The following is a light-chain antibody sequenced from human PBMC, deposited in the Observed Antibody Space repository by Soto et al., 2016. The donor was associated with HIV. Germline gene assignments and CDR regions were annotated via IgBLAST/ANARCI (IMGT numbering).Light chain of an antibody. CDR1: SLRGYY. J-gene: IGLJ2*01. V-gene: IGLV3-19*01. CDR3: NSRDSSGNHP. CDR2: GKN. Sequence: SSELTQDPAVSVALGQTVRITCQGDSLRGYYASWYQQKPGQAPVLVIYGKNNRPSGIPDRFSGSSSGNTASLTITGAQAEDEADYYCNSRDSSGNHPFGGGTKLTVL.